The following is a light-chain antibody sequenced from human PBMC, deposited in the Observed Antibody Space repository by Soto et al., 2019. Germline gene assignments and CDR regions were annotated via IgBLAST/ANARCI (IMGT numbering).Light chain of an antibody. V-gene: IGLV2-11*01. CDR1: YSDVGTFYF. Sequence: QSVLTQPRSVSGSPGQSVTISCTGSYSDVGTFYFVSWYQQYPGKRPKLIIYDVTERPSGVPDRSSCSKSGTTAPLTISGLQAEDAADYYCCSYGSSYTYLFGSGTKVTVL. J-gene: IGLJ1*01. CDR2: DVT. CDR3: CSYGSSYTYL.